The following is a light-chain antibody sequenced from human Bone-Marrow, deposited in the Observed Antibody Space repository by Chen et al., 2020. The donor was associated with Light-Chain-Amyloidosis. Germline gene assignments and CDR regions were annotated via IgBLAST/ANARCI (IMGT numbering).Light chain of an antibody. CDR2: RDT. CDR3: QSADSSGTYEVI. Sequence: SYELTQPPSVSVSPGQTARITCSGDDLPTKYAYWYQQKPGQAPVLVIPRDTERPSGISERFSGSRSGTTATLNISGVQAEDEADYHCQSADSSGTYEVIFGGGTKLTVL. CDR1: DLPTKY. V-gene: IGLV3-25*03. J-gene: IGLJ2*01.